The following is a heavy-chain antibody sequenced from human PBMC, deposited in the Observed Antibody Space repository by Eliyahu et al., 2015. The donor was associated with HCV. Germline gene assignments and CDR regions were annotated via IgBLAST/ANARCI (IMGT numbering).Heavy chain of an antibody. D-gene: IGHD3-10*01. CDR2: ISWNSLYI. Sequence: EVQVVESGGGLVQPGRSLRLSCAASGFTFDNFAMHWVRQAPGKGLEWVSTISWNSLYIAYAKSVEGRFTISRDNAKNSLYLQMDNLRPEDTALYYCAKDVFDGSGHWGQGTLVSVST. CDR3: AKDVFDGSGH. CDR1: GFTFDNFA. V-gene: IGHV3-9*01. J-gene: IGHJ4*02.